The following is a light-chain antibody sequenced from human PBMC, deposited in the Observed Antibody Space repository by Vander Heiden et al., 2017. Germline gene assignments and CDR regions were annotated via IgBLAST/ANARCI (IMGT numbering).Light chain of an antibody. Sequence: EIVLTQSPGTLSLSPGERATLSCRASQSVSSSYLAWYQQKPGQAPRLLIYGASSRATGIPDRFSGSGSGTDFTLTISILDPEDFAVYYCQEDGGSPKTFGPGTKVEIK. J-gene: IGKJ1*01. CDR2: GAS. CDR1: QSVSSSY. CDR3: QEDGGSPKT. V-gene: IGKV3-20*01.